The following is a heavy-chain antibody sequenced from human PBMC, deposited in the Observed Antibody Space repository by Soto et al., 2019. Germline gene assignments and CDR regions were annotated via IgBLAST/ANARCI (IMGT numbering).Heavy chain of an antibody. CDR2: ISYDDGDKK. CDR3: ARSIAVAGTPEFDY. Sequence: QVQLVDSGGSVVQPGRSLRLSCAASGFSFTSYTMHWVRKAPGKGLEGVAVISYDDGDKKDYADSVKGRFTISRDNSKKTLYLQMNSLRPEDTAVYYCARSIAVAGTPEFDYWGQGTLVTVSS. V-gene: IGHV3-30-3*01. D-gene: IGHD6-19*01. J-gene: IGHJ4*02. CDR1: GFSFTSYT.